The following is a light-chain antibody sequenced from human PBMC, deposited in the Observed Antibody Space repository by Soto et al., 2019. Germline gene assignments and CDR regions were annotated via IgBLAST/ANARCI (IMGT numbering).Light chain of an antibody. Sequence: QSALTQPPSASGSPGQSVTISCTGSSSDVGGYNYVSWYQHHPGKAPRLMIYEVNKRPSGVPDRFSGSKSANTASLTVSGLQAEDEADYYCSSYVGSNRGVFGGGTKLTVL. CDR2: EVN. J-gene: IGLJ3*02. V-gene: IGLV2-8*01. CDR3: SSYVGSNRGV. CDR1: SSDVGGYNY.